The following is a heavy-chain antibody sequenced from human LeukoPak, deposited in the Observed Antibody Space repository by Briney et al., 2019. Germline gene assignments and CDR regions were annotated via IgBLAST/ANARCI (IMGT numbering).Heavy chain of an antibody. CDR2: ITSSSSYI. CDR1: GFTFSSYS. V-gene: IGHV3-21*01. D-gene: IGHD3-10*01. J-gene: IGHJ3*02. CDR3: ARGEDSGSFI. Sequence: GGSLRPSCAASGFTFSSYSMNWVRQAPGKGLEWVSSITSSSSYIYYADSVKGRFTISRDNAKNSLYLKMNSMRAGDTAVYYCARGEDSGSFIWGQGTMVTVSS.